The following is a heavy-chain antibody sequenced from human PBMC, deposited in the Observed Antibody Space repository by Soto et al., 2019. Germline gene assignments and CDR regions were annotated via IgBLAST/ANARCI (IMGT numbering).Heavy chain of an antibody. J-gene: IGHJ6*02. CDR1: AGSVRSYY. CDR3: ARENNGMDV. V-gene: IGHV4-59*02. CDR2: IYYRGST. Sequence: SETLSLTCTVSAGSVRSYYWSWIRQPPGKGLEWIGYIYYRGSTNYNPSPKSRVTISIDTSKNQISLKLTSVTAADTAVYYCARENNGMDVWGQGTTVTVSS.